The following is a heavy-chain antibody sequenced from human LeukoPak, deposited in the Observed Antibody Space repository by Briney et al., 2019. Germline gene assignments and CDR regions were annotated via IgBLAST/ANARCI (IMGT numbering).Heavy chain of an antibody. D-gene: IGHD1-7*01. CDR3: ATSPPYNWNSFSYYGMDV. CDR1: GFTFSSYA. CDR2: ISCSGGST. J-gene: IGHJ6*02. Sequence: GSLRLSCAASGFTFSSYAMSWVRRAPGKGLEWVSAISCSGGSTYYSDSVKGRFTISRDNSKNTLYLQMNSLRAEDTAVYYCATSPPYNWNSFSYYGMDVWGQGTTVTVSS. V-gene: IGHV3-23*01.